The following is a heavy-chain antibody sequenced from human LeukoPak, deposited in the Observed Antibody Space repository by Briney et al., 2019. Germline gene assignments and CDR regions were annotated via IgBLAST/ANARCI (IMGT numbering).Heavy chain of an antibody. D-gene: IGHD2-2*01. J-gene: IGHJ6*02. CDR3: AKVECSSTSCFYYYYYYGMDV. CDR2: ISGSGGST. CDR1: GFTFSSYA. V-gene: IGHV3-23*01. Sequence: GGSLRLSCAASGFTFSSYAMSWVRQAPGKGLEWVSAISGSGGSTCYADSVKGRFTISRDNSKNTLYLQMNSLRAEDTAVYYCAKVECSSTSCFYYYYYYGMDVWGQGTTVTVSS.